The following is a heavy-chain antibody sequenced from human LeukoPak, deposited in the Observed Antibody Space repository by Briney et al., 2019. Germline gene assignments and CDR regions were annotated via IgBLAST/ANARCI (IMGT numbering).Heavy chain of an antibody. CDR3: TSGVPSFDY. CDR1: GFTFGDYA. Sequence: HPGRSLRLSCTASGFTFGDYAMSWFRQPPGKGLEWVGFIRSKAYGGTTESAASVKGRFTISRDDSKCIASLQMNSLKTEDTAVYYCTSGVPSFDYWGQGTLVTVSS. CDR2: IRSKAYGGTT. J-gene: IGHJ4*02. V-gene: IGHV3-49*03. D-gene: IGHD2-2*01.